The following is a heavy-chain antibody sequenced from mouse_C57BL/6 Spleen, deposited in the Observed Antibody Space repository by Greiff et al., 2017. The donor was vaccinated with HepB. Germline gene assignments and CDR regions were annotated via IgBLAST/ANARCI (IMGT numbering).Heavy chain of an antibody. CDR2: IYPGSGST. Sequence: QVQLQQPGAELVKPGASVKMSCKASGYTFTSYWITWVKQRPGQGLEWIGDIYPGSGSTNYNEKFKSKATLTVDTSSSTAYMQLSSLASEDSAVYWGGRGDWDGGWFADWGQGTLVTVSA. D-gene: IGHD4-1*01. V-gene: IGHV1-55*01. CDR3: GRGDWDGGWFAD. J-gene: IGHJ3*01. CDR1: GYTFTSYW.